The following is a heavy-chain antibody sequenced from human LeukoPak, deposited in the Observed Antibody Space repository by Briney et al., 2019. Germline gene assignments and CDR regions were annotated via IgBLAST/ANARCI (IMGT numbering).Heavy chain of an antibody. V-gene: IGHV3-23*01. D-gene: IGHD3-16*01. J-gene: IGHJ4*02. Sequence: GGSLRLSCAASGFTLSSYAMSWVRQAPGKGLEWVSAISGSGGSTYYADSVKGRFTISRDNSKNTLYLQMNSLRAEDTAVYYCAKATTYYDYVWIDYWGQGTLVTVSS. CDR1: GFTLSSYA. CDR2: ISGSGGST. CDR3: AKATTYYDYVWIDY.